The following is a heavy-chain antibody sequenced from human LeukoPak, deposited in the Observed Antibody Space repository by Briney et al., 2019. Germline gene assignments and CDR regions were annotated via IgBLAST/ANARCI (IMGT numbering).Heavy chain of an antibody. CDR3: ASLVTVVNV. V-gene: IGHV4-39*01. CDR1: GGSISSSSYY. Sequence: SETLSLTCTVSGGSISSSSYYWGWIRQPPGTGLEWIGSTHYTGTTYYNPSLRSRVTISVDTSKNQFSLKLTSVTAADTAVYYCASLVTVVNVWGKGTTVTISS. J-gene: IGHJ6*04. D-gene: IGHD4-23*01. CDR2: THYTGTT.